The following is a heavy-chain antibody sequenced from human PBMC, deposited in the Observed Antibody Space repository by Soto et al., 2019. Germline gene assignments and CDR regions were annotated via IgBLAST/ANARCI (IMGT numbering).Heavy chain of an antibody. CDR1: GDSISSVNW. V-gene: IGHV4-4*02. J-gene: IGHJ5*02. D-gene: IGHD2-8*01. Sequence: SETLSLTCAVSGDSISSVNWWSWVRQSPGQGLEWIGDIYHTGITNYNPSLQSRVTISVDKFKNEFSLNLTSVTAADTAVYYGARSPGYFTISSWAPWGQGTLVTVSS. CDR3: ARSPGYFTISSWAP. CDR2: IYHTGIT.